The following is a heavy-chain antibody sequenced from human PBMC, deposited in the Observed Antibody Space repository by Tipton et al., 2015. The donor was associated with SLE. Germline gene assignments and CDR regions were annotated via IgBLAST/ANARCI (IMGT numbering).Heavy chain of an antibody. Sequence: TLSLTCTVFGGSIRSNDYYWGWVRQPPGKGLEWIATIFFNGATQYNPSLRSRVSISVDTSKNQFSLSLSSVTAADTAVYYCGARGAFDIWGQGTMVTVSS. CDR1: GGSIRSNDYY. V-gene: IGHV4-39*07. CDR2: IFFNGAT. CDR3: GARGAFDI. D-gene: IGHD3-16*01. J-gene: IGHJ3*02.